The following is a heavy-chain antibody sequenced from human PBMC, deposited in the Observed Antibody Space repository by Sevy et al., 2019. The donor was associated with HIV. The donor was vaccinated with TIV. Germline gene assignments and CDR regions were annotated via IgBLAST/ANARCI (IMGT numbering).Heavy chain of an antibody. V-gene: IGHV4-4*07. CDR3: ARDGGAVGATSFDY. D-gene: IGHD1-26*01. CDR1: GGSISSYY. Sequence: SETLSLTCTVSGGSISSYYWSWIRQPAGKGLEWIGRIYTSGSTNYNPSLKSRVTMSVDTSKNQFSLKLSSVTAAEPAVYYCARDGGAVGATSFDYWGQGTLVTVSS. CDR2: IYTSGST. J-gene: IGHJ4*02.